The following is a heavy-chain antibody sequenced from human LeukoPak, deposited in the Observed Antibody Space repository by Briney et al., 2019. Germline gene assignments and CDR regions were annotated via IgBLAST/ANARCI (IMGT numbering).Heavy chain of an antibody. J-gene: IGHJ4*02. D-gene: IGHD2-2*01. Sequence: ASVKVSCKASGYTFTGYYMHWVRQAPGQGLEWMGWINPNSGGTNYAQKFQGRVTMTRDTSISTAYMELSRLRSDDTAVYYCARVRRVVPAATGYFDYWGQGTLVTVSS. CDR2: INPNSGGT. CDR3: ARVRRVVPAATGYFDY. CDR1: GYTFTGYY. V-gene: IGHV1-2*02.